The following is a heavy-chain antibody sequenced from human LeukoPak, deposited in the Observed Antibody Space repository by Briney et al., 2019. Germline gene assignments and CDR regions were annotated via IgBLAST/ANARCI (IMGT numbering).Heavy chain of an antibody. D-gene: IGHD6-13*01. CDR2: IYYSGST. CDR1: GGSISSSSYY. V-gene: IGHV4-39*07. J-gene: IGHJ5*02. Sequence: ETLSLTCTVSGGSISSSSYYWGWIRQPPGKGLEWIGSIYYSGSTYYNPSLKSRVTISVDTSKNQFSLKLSSVTAADTAVYYCARRIAAAATGWFDPWGQGTLVTVSS. CDR3: ARRIAAAATGWFDP.